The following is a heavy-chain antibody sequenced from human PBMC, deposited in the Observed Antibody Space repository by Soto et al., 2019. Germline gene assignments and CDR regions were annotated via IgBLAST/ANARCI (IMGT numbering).Heavy chain of an antibody. D-gene: IGHD3-10*01. CDR3: AFGEESPYYYYGMAV. Sequence: EVQLVESGGGLVQRGGSLRLSCAASGLTFSSYSMNWVRQAPGKGLEWVSYISSSSSTIYYADSVKGRFTISRDNAKNSLYLQMNSLRAEDTAVYYCAFGEESPYYYYGMAVWGQGTTVTVSS. J-gene: IGHJ6*02. CDR1: GLTFSSYS. CDR2: ISSSSSTI. V-gene: IGHV3-48*01.